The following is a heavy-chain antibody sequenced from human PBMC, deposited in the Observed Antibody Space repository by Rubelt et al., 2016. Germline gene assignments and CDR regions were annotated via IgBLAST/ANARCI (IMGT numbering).Heavy chain of an antibody. V-gene: IGHV4-61*05. CDR1: GGSISSSSYY. CDR2: IYYSGST. CDR3: ARAVGAARPPHY. D-gene: IGHD6-6*01. J-gene: IGHJ4*02. Sequence: QLQLQESGPGLVKPSETLSLTCTVSGGSISSSSYYWGWIRQPPGKGLEWIGYIYYSGSTNYNPSLKSRVTIPVDTSKNQFSLKLSSVTAADTAVYYCARAVGAARPPHYWGQGTLVTVSS.